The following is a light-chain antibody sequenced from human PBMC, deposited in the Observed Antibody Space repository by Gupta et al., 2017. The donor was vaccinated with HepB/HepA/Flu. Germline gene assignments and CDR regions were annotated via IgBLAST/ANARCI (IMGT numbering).Light chain of an antibody. CDR3: GTWDSSLSAGV. CDR1: SSNLGNNL. Sequence: ISCSGSSSNLGNNLVSWSQHLPGTAPKLLIYENHLRPSGIPDRFSGSKSGTSATLGITGLQTGDEADYYCGTWDSSLSAGVFGGGTKLTVL. V-gene: IGLV1-51*02. J-gene: IGLJ3*02. CDR2: ENH.